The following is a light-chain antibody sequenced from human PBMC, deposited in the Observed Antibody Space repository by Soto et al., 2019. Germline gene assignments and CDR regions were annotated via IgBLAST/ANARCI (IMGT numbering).Light chain of an antibody. V-gene: IGKV1-33*01. CDR2: DAS. CDR1: QDISNY. J-gene: IGKJ1*01. CDR3: QQYDNLPTWT. Sequence: DIQMTQSPSSLSASVGDRVTITCQASQDISNYLNWYQQKPGKAPKLLIYDASNLETGVPSRFSGSGSGTDFTFTISRLQPEDIATYYCQQYDNLPTWTFGQGTKVDIK.